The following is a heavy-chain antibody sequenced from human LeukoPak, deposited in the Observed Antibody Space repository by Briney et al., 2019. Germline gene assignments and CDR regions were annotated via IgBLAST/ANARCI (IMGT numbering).Heavy chain of an antibody. CDR3: ARLWIQLWLVPDY. CDR1: GFTFSSYS. CDR2: ISSSSSYI. J-gene: IGHJ4*02. D-gene: IGHD5-18*01. Sequence: GGSLRLSCAASGFTFSSYSMNWVRQAPGKGLEWVSSISSSSSYIYYADSVKGRFTISRDNAKNSLYLQMNSLRAEDTAVYYCARLWIQLWLVPDYWGQGTLVTVSS. V-gene: IGHV3-21*01.